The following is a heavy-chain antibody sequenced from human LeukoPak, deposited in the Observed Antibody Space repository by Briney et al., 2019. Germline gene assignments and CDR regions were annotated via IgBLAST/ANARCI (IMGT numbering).Heavy chain of an antibody. CDR1: GGSFSGYY. J-gene: IGHJ4*02. D-gene: IGHD4-11*01. Sequence: SETLSLTCAVYGGSFSGYYWSWIRRPPGKGLEWIGEINHSGSTNYNPSLKSRVTISVDTSKNQFSLKLSSVTAADTAVYYCARLISDDYSNYNDYWGQGTLVTVSS. CDR2: INHSGST. V-gene: IGHV4-34*01. CDR3: ARLISDDYSNYNDY.